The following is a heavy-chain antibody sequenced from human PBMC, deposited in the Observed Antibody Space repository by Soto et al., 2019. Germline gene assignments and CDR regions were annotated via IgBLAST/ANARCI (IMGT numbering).Heavy chain of an antibody. CDR1: GFTFSSYG. Sequence: QVQLVESGGGVVQPGRSLRLSCAASGFTFSSYGMHWVRQAPGKGLEWVAVIWDDGSNKYYADSVEGRFTISRDNSKNTLYLQMNSLRAEDTAGYYCARDLLYCRSTSWYWDAFYIWGQGTMVTVSS. CDR2: IWDDGSNK. CDR3: ARDLLYCRSTSWYWDAFYI. J-gene: IGHJ3*02. V-gene: IGHV3-33*01. D-gene: IGHD2-2*01.